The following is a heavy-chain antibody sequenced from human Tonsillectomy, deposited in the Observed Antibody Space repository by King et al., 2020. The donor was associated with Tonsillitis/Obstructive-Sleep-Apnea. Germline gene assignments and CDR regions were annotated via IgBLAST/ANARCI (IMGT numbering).Heavy chain of an antibody. Sequence: QLVQSGAEVMRPGASVKVSCKASGYTFTSYCMHWVRQAPGQGLEWMGIMNPSGVYKEYAQQFQGRVTMTRDTSTSTVYMELTSLRSDDTAVYYCVRADDQHFDSWSQGTLVTVSS. CDR2: MNPSGVYK. V-gene: IGHV1-46*01. CDR1: GYTFTSYC. D-gene: IGHD2-2*01. CDR3: VRADDQHFDS. J-gene: IGHJ4*02.